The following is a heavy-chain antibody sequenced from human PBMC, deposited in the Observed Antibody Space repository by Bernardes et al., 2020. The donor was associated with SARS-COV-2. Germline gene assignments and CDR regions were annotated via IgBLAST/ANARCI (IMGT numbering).Heavy chain of an antibody. J-gene: IGHJ4*02. CDR3: ARNWPPLRYNYGYQYYFDY. Sequence: SETLSLTCTVSGGSVSSSSYYWVWIRQPPEKGLEWIGTIYYDGTTYYNPSLNSRVTMSVDTSKNQFSLKLNSVTAADTAVYYCARNWPPLRYNYGYQYYFDYWGQGTLVTVSS. D-gene: IGHD5-18*01. CDR1: GGSVSSSSYY. V-gene: IGHV4-39*01. CDR2: IYYDGTT.